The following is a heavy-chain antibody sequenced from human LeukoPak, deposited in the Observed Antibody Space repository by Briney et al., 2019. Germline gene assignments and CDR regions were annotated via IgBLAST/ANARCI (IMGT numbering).Heavy chain of an antibody. CDR3: ARASSSWYNYFDY. D-gene: IGHD6-13*01. J-gene: IGHJ4*02. CDR1: GFTFSSYG. V-gene: IGHV3-33*01. Sequence: PGGSLRLSCAASGFTFSSYGMHWVRQAPGKGLEWVAVIWYDGSNKYYADSVKGRFTISRDNSKNTLYLQMNSLRAEDTAVYYCARASSSWYNYFDYWGREPWSPSPQ. CDR2: IWYDGSNK.